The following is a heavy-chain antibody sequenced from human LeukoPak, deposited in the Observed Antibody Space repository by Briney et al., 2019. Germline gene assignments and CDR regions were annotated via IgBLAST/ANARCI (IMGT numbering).Heavy chain of an antibody. CDR2: IYSTTAS. Sequence: PSGTLSLTCAVSGGSFSSMSHFWGWIRQPPGKGLEWIGSIYSTTASYYNPSLGSRVTVSVDTSKNQLSLELTSVTAADTGVYYCARGIWNDYYFDYWGQRTLVTVSS. J-gene: IGHJ4*02. V-gene: IGHV4-39*02. D-gene: IGHD1-1*01. CDR3: ARGIWNDYYFDY. CDR1: GGSFSSMSHF.